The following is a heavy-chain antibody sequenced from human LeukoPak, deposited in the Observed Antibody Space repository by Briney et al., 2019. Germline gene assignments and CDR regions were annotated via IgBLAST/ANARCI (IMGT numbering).Heavy chain of an antibody. CDR2: INPNSGGT. CDR3: ARGRGSTSCYSGDYMAV. D-gene: IGHD2-2*02. J-gene: IGHJ6*03. Sequence: VASVKVSCKASGYTFTGYYMHWVRQAPGQGLEWMGWINPNSGGTNYAQKFQGRVTMTRDTSISTAYMELSRLRSDDTAVYYCARGRGSTSCYSGDYMAVWGTGTTVTVS. CDR1: GYTFTGYY. V-gene: IGHV1-2*02.